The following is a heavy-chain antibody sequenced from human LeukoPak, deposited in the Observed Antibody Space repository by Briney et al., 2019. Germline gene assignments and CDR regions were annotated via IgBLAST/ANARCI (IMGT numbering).Heavy chain of an antibody. J-gene: IGHJ4*02. CDR3: AKGIDFWSGYQSYDY. CDR2: ISGSGGST. CDR1: GFTFGDYA. D-gene: IGHD3-3*01. V-gene: IGHV3-23*01. Sequence: PGGSLRLSCTASGFTFGDYAMSWVRQAPGKGLECVPAISGSGGSTYYADSVKGRFTISRDNSKNTLYLQMNSVRAEDTAVYYCAKGIDFWSGYQSYDYWGQGTLVTVSS.